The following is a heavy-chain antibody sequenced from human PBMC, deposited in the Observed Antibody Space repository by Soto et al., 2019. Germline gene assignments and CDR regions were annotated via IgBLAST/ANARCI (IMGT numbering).Heavy chain of an antibody. V-gene: IGHV4-39*01. CDR2: FYYSGSP. D-gene: IGHD5-12*01. CDR3: ARTRRDGYNMAYYYGMDV. J-gene: IGHJ6*02. Sequence: SETLSLTCDVSGDSIRSSSHYWAWNRQPPGKGLEWIGGFYYSGSPYYNPSLKSRVTMSVDTSKNQFSLKLSSVTAADTALYYCARTRRDGYNMAYYYGMDVWGQGTTVT. CDR1: GDSIRSSSHY.